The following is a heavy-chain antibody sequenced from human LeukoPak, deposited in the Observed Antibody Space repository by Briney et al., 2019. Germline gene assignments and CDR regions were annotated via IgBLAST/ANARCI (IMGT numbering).Heavy chain of an antibody. D-gene: IGHD6-13*01. CDR3: AITTAAGYSGFDY. V-gene: IGHV1-69*05. J-gene: IGHJ4*02. CDR2: IIPIFGTA. CDR1: GGTFSSYA. Sequence: SVKVSCRASGGTFSSYAISWVRQAPGQGLEWMGGIIPIFGTANYAQKFQGRVTITTDESTSTAYMELSSLRSEDTAVYYCAITTAAGYSGFDYWGQGTLVTVSS.